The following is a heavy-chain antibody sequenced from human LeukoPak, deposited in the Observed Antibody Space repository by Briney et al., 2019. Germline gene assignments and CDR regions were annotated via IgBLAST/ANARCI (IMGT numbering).Heavy chain of an antibody. V-gene: IGHV3-11*01. CDR1: GFTFSDYY. D-gene: IGHD1-26*01. Sequence: GGSLRLSCAASGFTFSDYYMTWIRHAPGKGLEWVSYISSSGSTIYYAVSVKGRFTISRDNAKNSLYLQMNSLSAEDTAVYYCARGPRGGSYWSDFDYWGQGTLVTISS. J-gene: IGHJ4*02. CDR2: ISSSGSTI. CDR3: ARGPRGGSYWSDFDY.